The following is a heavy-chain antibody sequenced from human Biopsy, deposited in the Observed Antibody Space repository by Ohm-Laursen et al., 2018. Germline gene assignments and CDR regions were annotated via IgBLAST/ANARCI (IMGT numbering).Heavy chain of an antibody. J-gene: IGHJ4*02. CDR2: ISGDGNDQ. Sequence: SLRLSCTASGFTFSNFGIHWNRQAPGKGLEWVALISGDGNDQFYAESAKGRFTVSRGNSKNTVDLHMNNLKTEDTAVYYCAKDWLQSWYFDHWGQGTLVTVSS. CDR1: GFTFSNFG. V-gene: IGHV3-30*18. D-gene: IGHD5-24*01. CDR3: AKDWLQSWYFDH.